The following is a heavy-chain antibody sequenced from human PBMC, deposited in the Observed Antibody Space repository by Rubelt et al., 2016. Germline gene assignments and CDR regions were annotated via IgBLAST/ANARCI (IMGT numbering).Heavy chain of an antibody. Sequence: EVQLVESGGGLVQPGGSLRLSCAASGFTFDDYAMHWVRQAPGKGLEWVSLISGDGGSTYYADSVKGRFTISRDNSKNSLYLQMNSLRTEDTALYYCAILPLSWYGSSSWLDYWGQGTLVTVSS. J-gene: IGHJ4*02. CDR2: ISGDGGST. D-gene: IGHD6-6*01. CDR1: GFTFDDYA. V-gene: IGHV3-43*02. CDR3: AILPLSWYGSSSWLDY.